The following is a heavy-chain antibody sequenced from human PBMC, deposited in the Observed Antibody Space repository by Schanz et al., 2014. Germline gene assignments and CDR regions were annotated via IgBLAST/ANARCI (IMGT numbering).Heavy chain of an antibody. CDR3: AKIERNED. CDR2: ISSASSTI. Sequence: EVQLLESGGGLVQPGGSLRLSCAASGFTFSSYSMNWVRQAPGKGLEWVSYISSASSTINYADSVKGRFTISRDNAKNSLFLQMNSLRAEDTAVYFCAKIERNEDWGQGTLVTVSS. J-gene: IGHJ4*02. CDR1: GFTFSSYS. V-gene: IGHV3-48*01. D-gene: IGHD1-1*01.